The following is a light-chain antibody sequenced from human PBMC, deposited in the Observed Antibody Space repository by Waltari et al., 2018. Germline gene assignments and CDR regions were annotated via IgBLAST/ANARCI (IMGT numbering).Light chain of an antibody. J-gene: IGLJ1*01. CDR2: DSK. V-gene: IGLV1-44*01. CDR3: VAWDVSLSGYV. Sequence: QSVLTQPPSASGTPGQRVTISCSGSSSNIGSRPVTWYQQFPGTTPKLLIHDSKQRPSGVPDRFSGSKSGTSASLAISGLQSEDEADYYCVAWDVSLSGYVFGTGTKVTVL. CDR1: SSNIGSRP.